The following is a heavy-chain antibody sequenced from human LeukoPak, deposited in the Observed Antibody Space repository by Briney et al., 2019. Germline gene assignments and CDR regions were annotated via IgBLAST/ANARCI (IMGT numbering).Heavy chain of an antibody. V-gene: IGHV3-23*01. CDR2: ISGSAGDT. CDR1: GFTLTSYE. J-gene: IGHJ4*02. Sequence: GGSLRLSCAASGFTLTSYEMNWVRQAPGKGLEWVSAISGSAGDTYYADSVKGRFTISRDNFKNTLYLQMNSLRAEDTAVYYCAKDRYDAVRYFDYWGQGTLVTVSS. D-gene: IGHD3-16*02. CDR3: AKDRYDAVRYFDY.